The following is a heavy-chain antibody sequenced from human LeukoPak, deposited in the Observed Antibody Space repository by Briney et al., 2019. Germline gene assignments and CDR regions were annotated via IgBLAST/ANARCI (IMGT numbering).Heavy chain of an antibody. CDR2: IKQDGSEK. D-gene: IGHD3-22*01. Sequence: GGSLRLSCAASGFTFSSYWMSWVRQAPGKGLEWVASIKQDGSEKYYVDSVKGRFTISRDNAKNSLYLQMSSLRAEDTAVYYCASAGLFLGYYFDYWGQGTLVTVSS. J-gene: IGHJ4*02. V-gene: IGHV3-7*01. CDR1: GFTFSSYW. CDR3: ASAGLFLGYYFDY.